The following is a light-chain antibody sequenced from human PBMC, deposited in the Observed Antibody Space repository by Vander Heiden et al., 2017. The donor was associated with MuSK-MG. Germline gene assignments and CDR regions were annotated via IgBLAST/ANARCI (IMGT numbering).Light chain of an antibody. CDR1: QSITNY. V-gene: IGKV1-39*01. CDR3: QQTDSTPLT. J-gene: IGKJ4*01. CDR2: AAS. Sequence: DIQMTQSPSSLSASVGDRVTITCRASQSITNYLNWFQHKPGRAPKLLISAASGLQSGVPPRFSGSGSGTDFTLTISVLQPEDFATYYCQQTDSTPLTFGGGTKVEIK.